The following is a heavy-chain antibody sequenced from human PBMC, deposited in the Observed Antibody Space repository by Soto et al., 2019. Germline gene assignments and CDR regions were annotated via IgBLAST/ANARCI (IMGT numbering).Heavy chain of an antibody. Sequence: QVQLVESGGGVVQPGRSLRLSCAASGFTFSSYGMHWVRQAPGKGLEWVAVISYDGSNKYYADSVKGRFTISRDNSKNTLYLQMNSLRAEDTAVYYCAKDLRDYAGWFDPWGQGILVTVSS. D-gene: IGHD4-17*01. CDR3: AKDLRDYAGWFDP. CDR1: GFTFSSYG. J-gene: IGHJ5*02. CDR2: ISYDGSNK. V-gene: IGHV3-30*18.